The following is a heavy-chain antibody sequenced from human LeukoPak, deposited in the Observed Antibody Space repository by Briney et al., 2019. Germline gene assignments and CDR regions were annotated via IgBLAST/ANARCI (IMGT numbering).Heavy chain of an antibody. J-gene: IGHJ5*02. CDR2: MNPNSGNT. CDR1: GYTFTSYD. Sequence: ASVKVSCKASGYTFTSYDINWVRQATGQGLELMGWMNPNSGNTGYAQKFQGRVTMTRNTSISTAYMELSSLRSEDTAVYYCARDLGYCSSTSCHSRFDPWGQGTLVTVSS. CDR3: ARDLGYCSSTSCHSRFDP. V-gene: IGHV1-8*01. D-gene: IGHD2-2*02.